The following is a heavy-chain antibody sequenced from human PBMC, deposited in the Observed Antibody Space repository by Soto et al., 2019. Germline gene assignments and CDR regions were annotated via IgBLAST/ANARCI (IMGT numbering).Heavy chain of an antibody. CDR2: ISYDGSNK. Sequence: GGSLRLSCAASGFTFSSYGMHWVRQAPGKGLEWVAVISYDGSNKYYADSVKGRFTISRDNSKNTLYLQMNSLRAEDTAVYYCARSFSFGVDYYYYMDVWGKGTTVTVSS. D-gene: IGHD3-16*01. CDR3: ARSFSFGVDYYYYMDV. J-gene: IGHJ6*03. CDR1: GFTFSSYG. V-gene: IGHV3-30*03.